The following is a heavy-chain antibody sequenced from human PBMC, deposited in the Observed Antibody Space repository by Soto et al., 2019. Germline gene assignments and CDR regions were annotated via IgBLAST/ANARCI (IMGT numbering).Heavy chain of an antibody. CDR1: GFSLSTSGVG. J-gene: IGHJ5*02. Sequence: QITLKESGPTLVKPTQTLTLTCTFSGFSLSTSGVGVGWIRQPPGKALEWLALIYWDDDKRYSPSLKSRLTITKDNSKNQVVITMTNMDPVDTATYYCAHSDGSRWFGESGWFDPWGQGTLVTVSS. V-gene: IGHV2-5*02. CDR2: IYWDDDK. D-gene: IGHD3-10*01. CDR3: AHSDGSRWFGESGWFDP.